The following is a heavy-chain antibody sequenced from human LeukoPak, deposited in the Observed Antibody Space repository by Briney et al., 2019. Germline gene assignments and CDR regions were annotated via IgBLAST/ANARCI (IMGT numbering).Heavy chain of an antibody. D-gene: IGHD6-13*01. V-gene: IGHV1-8*01. CDR2: MNPNSGNT. CDR3: ARGHGIAAAVDFDY. J-gene: IGHJ4*02. CDR1: GYTFTSYD. Sequence: GASVKVSCKASGYTFTSYDINWVRQATGQGLEWMGWMNPNSGNTGYAQKFQGRVTMTRNTSISTAYMELGSLRSEDTAVYYCARGHGIAAAVDFDYWGQGTLVTVSS.